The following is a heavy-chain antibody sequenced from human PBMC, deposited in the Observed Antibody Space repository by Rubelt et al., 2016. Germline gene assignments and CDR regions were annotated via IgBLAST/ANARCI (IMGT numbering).Heavy chain of an antibody. CDR2: IYSSRST. V-gene: IGHV4-39*01. CDR3: ARPIVGAMYAFEI. Sequence: QVQLQESGPGLVKPSEALSLTCTVSGGSISSSRYYWGWIRQPPGKGLEWIGSIYSSRSTYSNPSLKRRLALFVHASKNQSSRKRDAWAAADTALYYCARPIVGAMYAFEIWGQGAMVTVSS. D-gene: IGHD1-26*01. J-gene: IGHJ3*02. CDR1: GGSISSSRYY.